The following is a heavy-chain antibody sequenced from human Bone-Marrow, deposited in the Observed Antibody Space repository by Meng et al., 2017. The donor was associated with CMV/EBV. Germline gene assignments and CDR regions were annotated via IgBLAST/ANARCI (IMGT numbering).Heavy chain of an antibody. CDR2: ISYSGRT. V-gene: IGHV4-4*01. Sequence: TCDVSGDSISTQYWWSWVRQTPGKGLEWIGEISYSGRTKYTPSLKSRVTISVDKTTNHFSLKVASVTAADTGVYFCARRPGYWSLDYWGQGNLVTVSS. CDR3: ARRPGYWSLDY. D-gene: IGHD2-8*02. J-gene: IGHJ4*02. CDR1: GDSISTQYW.